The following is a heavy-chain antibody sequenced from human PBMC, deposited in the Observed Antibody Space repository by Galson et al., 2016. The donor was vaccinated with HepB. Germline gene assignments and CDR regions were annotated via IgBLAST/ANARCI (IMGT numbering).Heavy chain of an antibody. V-gene: IGHV4-59*01. CDR2: ISYSGST. D-gene: IGHD1-26*01. CDR3: ARTYSGAYYGFFYYLDV. Sequence: SETLSLTCTVSGGSISDYSWTWVRQPPGKGLEWIGYISYSGSTNYNPSLKSRVTISVDTSKNQFSLKLNSVTSADTAVYYCARTYSGAYYGFFYYLDVWGQGTTVTVSS. CDR1: GGSISDYS. J-gene: IGHJ6*03.